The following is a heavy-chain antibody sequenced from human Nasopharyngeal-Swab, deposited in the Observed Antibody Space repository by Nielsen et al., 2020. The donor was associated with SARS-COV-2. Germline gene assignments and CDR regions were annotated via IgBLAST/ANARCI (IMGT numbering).Heavy chain of an antibody. CDR3: ARGVPITLVGVVSSGGNQFDP. CDR1: GGSISSYY. CDR2: IYCSGST. Sequence: SETLSLTCTVSGGSISSYYWSWIRQPPGKGLEWIGYIYCSGSTNYNPSLKSRVTISVDTSKNQFSLKLSSVTAADTAVYYCARGVPITLVGVVSSGGNQFDPWGQGTLVTVSS. J-gene: IGHJ5*02. V-gene: IGHV4-59*12. D-gene: IGHD3-3*01.